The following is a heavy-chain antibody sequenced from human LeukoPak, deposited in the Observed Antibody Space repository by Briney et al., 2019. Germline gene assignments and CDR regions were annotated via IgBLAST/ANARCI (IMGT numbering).Heavy chain of an antibody. CDR2: INPNSGGT. V-gene: IGHV1-2*02. J-gene: IGHJ5*02. CDR1: GYTFTGYY. D-gene: IGHD3-9*01. Sequence: ASVKVSCKASGYTFTGYYMHWVRQAPGQGLEWMGWINPNSGGTNYAQKFQGRVTMTRDTSISTAYMELSRLRSDDTTVYYCARRGAYYDILTGYPRTNWFDPWGQGTLVIVSS. CDR3: ARRGAYYDILTGYPRTNWFDP.